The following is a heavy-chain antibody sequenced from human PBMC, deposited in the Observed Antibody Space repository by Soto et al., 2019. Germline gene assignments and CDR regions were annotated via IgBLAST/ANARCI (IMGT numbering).Heavy chain of an antibody. CDR3: AKGRGGSGSLTPRVDF. CDR2: ISGGGDTT. D-gene: IGHD3-10*01. Sequence: EVQLLESGGGLVQPGGSLRLSCAASGFTFNNYAMTWVRQAPGKGLEWVSAISGGGDTTSYADSVKGRVTVSRDSSKNTLYLQMSSLRAEDTALYYCAKGRGGSGSLTPRVDFWGQGTLVTVAS. J-gene: IGHJ4*02. CDR1: GFTFNNYA. V-gene: IGHV3-23*01.